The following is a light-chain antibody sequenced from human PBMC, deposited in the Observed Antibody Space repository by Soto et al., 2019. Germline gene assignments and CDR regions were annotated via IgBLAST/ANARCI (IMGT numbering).Light chain of an antibody. Sequence: QSVLTQPPSVSAAPGQKVTISCSGSSSNIGNNYVSWYQQLPGTAPKLLIYENDKRPSGIPDRFSGSKSGTSATLGISGLQTGDEADYYCGTWDTSPSVGWVLGGGTQLTVL. CDR1: SSNIGNNY. J-gene: IGLJ3*02. CDR3: GTWDTSPSVGWV. CDR2: END. V-gene: IGLV1-51*02.